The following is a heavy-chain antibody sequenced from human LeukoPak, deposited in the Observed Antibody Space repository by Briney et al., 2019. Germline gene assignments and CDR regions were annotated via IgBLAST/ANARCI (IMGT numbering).Heavy chain of an antibody. CDR2: ISSSSSYI. D-gene: IGHD2-15*01. V-gene: IGHV3-21*01. J-gene: IGHJ4*02. CDR3: ARVYCSGGSCYIDY. CDR1: GFTFSSYS. Sequence: GGSLRLSCAASGFTFSSYSMNWVRQAPGKGLEWVSSISSSSSYIYYADSVKGRFTISRDNAKNTLYLQVNSLRAEDTAVYYCARVYCSGGSCYIDYWGQGTLVTVSS.